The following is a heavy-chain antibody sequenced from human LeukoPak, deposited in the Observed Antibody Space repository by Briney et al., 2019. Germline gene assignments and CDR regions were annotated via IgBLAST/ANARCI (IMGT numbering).Heavy chain of an antibody. J-gene: IGHJ5*01. CDR1: GFDFSSYA. V-gene: IGHV3-23*01. Sequence: GGSLRLSCVASGFDFSSYAMTWVRQAPGRGLEWVSTIVAYAARTYYADSVKGRFTTSRENSKSTLSLQMNSLRAEDTALYYCAKDPLGGGSSLINWFDSWGQGVWVTVSS. CDR3: AKDPLGGGSSLINWFDS. CDR2: IVAYAART. D-gene: IGHD1-26*01.